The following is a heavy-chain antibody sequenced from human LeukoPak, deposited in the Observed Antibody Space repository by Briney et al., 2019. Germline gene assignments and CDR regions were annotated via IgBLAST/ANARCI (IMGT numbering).Heavy chain of an antibody. CDR1: GYTFTGYY. V-gene: IGHV1-2*02. CDR3: ARDESKRIQLWLTFFDY. CDR2: INPNSGGT. D-gene: IGHD5-18*01. J-gene: IGHJ4*02. Sequence: ASVKVSCKASGYTFTGYYMHWVRQAPGQGLEWMGWINPNSGGTNYAQKFQGRVTMTRDTSISTAYMELRSLRSDDTAVYYCARDESKRIQLWLTFFDYWGQGTLVTVSS.